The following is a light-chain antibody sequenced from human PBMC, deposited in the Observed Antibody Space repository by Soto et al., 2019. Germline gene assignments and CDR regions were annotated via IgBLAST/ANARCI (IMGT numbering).Light chain of an antibody. CDR2: EVD. V-gene: IGLV2-14*01. J-gene: IGLJ3*02. CDR3: QSFDNSLTGWV. Sequence: QSALTQPASVSGSPGQSITISCTGTSSDVGGYNYVSWYQQHPGKAPKLMIYEVDNRPSGLSNRFSGSRSGTSASLAITGLQAGDEADYYCQSFDNSLTGWVFGGGTKLTVL. CDR1: SSDVGGYNY.